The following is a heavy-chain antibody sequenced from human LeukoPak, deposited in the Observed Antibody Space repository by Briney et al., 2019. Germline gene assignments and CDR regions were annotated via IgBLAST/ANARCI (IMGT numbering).Heavy chain of an antibody. J-gene: IGHJ4*02. CDR3: ATWRSGYYYFDY. Sequence: ASVKVSCKVSGYTLTELSMHWVRQAPGKGLERMGGFDPEDGETIYAQKFQGRVTMTEDTSTDTAYMELSSLRSEDTAVYYCATWRSGYYYFDYWGQGTLVTVSS. CDR2: FDPEDGET. CDR1: GYTLTELS. V-gene: IGHV1-24*01. D-gene: IGHD3-3*01.